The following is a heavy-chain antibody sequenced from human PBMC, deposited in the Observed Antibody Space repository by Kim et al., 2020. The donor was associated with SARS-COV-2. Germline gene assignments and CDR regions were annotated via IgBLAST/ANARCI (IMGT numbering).Heavy chain of an antibody. CDR1: GFTFSSYW. J-gene: IGHJ4*02. CDR3: ARDGNYDYVWGSYRQAQAADY. CDR2: IKQDGSEK. D-gene: IGHD3-16*02. V-gene: IGHV3-7*01. Sequence: GGSLRLSCAASGFTFSSYWMSWVRQAPGKGLEWVANIKQDGSEKYYVDSVKGRFTISRGNAKNSLYLQMNSLRAEDTAVYYCARDGNYDYVWGSYRQAQAADYWGQGTLVTVSS.